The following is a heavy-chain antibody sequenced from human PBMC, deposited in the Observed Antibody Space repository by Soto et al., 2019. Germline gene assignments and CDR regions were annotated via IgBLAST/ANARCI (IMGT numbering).Heavy chain of an antibody. D-gene: IGHD3-3*01. Sequence: NPSETLSLTCTVSGGSISSYYWSWIRQPPGKGLEWIGYIYYSGSTNYNPSLKSRVTISVDTSKNQFSLKLSSVTAADTAVYYCARVPPGRDFWSHDYYMDVWGKGTTVTVSS. V-gene: IGHV4-59*01. CDR1: GGSISSYY. J-gene: IGHJ6*03. CDR2: IYYSGST. CDR3: ARVPPGRDFWSHDYYMDV.